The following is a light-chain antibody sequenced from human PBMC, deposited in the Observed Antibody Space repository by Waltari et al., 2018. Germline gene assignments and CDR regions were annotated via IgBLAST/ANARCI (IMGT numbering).Light chain of an antibody. CDR3: QVWEDSSDHPGV. CDR1: DIGSQT. J-gene: IGLJ3*02. Sequence: YGLTQPPSVSVAPGETASISCGGKDIGSQTVHWYQQKPGQAPVLVVDDEADRPSGIPERFSGSNSGNTATLTITRVEAGDEADYYCQVWEDSSDHPGVFGGGTKLTVL. CDR2: DEA. V-gene: IGLV3-21*02.